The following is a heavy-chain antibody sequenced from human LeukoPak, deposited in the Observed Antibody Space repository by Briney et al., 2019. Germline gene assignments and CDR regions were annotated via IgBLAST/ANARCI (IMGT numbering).Heavy chain of an antibody. CDR2: FDPEDGET. J-gene: IGHJ4*02. CDR3: RVVVPAAIQYYFDY. V-gene: IGHV1-24*01. Sequence: ASVKVSCKVSGYTLTELSMHWVRQAPGKGLEWMGGFDPEDGETIYAQNFQGRVTMTEDTSTDTAYMELSSLRSEDTAVYYCRVVVPAAIQYYFDYWGQGTLVTVSS. D-gene: IGHD2-2*01. CDR1: GYTLTELS.